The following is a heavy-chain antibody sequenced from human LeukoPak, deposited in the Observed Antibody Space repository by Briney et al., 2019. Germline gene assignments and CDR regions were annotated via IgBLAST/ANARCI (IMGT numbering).Heavy chain of an antibody. Sequence: GGSLRLSCAASGFTFSSYNMNWVRQAPGKGLEWISYITTSSDEIYYADSVKGRFTISRDNARNSLYLQMNSLRAEDTAVYYCAREEWIQLWSTGAFDIWGQGTMVTVSS. CDR2: ITTSSDEI. V-gene: IGHV3-48*01. J-gene: IGHJ3*02. CDR1: GFTFSSYN. D-gene: IGHD5-18*01. CDR3: AREEWIQLWSTGAFDI.